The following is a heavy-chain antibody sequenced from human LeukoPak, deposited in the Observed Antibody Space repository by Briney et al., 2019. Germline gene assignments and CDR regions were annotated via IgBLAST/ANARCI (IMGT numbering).Heavy chain of an antibody. J-gene: IGHJ4*02. V-gene: IGHV4-38-2*02. D-gene: IGHD6-19*01. CDR3: ARGAVAVPFDY. CDR2: IYHSGST. Sequence: EPSETLSLTCTVSGYSIRSGYYWGWIRQPPGKGLEWIGSIYHSGSTYYNPSLKSRVIISIDTSKNRFSLKLSSVTAADTAVYYCARGAVAVPFDYWGQGTLVRVSS. CDR1: GYSIRSGYY.